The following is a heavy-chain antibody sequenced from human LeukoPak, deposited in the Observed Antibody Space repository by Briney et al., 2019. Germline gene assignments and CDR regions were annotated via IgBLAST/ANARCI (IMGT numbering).Heavy chain of an antibody. J-gene: IGHJ5*02. D-gene: IGHD6-19*01. CDR2: IIPIFDTP. CDR1: GGTFGSSA. V-gene: IGHV1-69*13. CDR3: ALTRQWLELNYLDP. Sequence: SVKVSCKASGGTFGSSAISWVRQAPGQGLEWMGGIIPIFDTPKYAQNFQGRVTVTADESTGTAYMDLSSLRSEDTAVYYCALTRQWLELNYLDPWGQGTLVTVSS.